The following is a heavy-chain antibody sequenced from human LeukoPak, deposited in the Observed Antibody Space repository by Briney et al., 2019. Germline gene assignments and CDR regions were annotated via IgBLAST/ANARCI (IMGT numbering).Heavy chain of an antibody. V-gene: IGHV4-34*01. CDR3: ARVSHIPVFRDFDL. D-gene: IGHD2-21*01. CDR2: INHSGST. Sequence: SETLSLTCAVYGGSFSGYYWSWIRQPPGKGLEWIGEINHSGSTNYNPSLKSRVTISVDTSKNQFSLKLSSVTAADTAVYYCARVSHIPVFRDFDLWGRGTLVTVSS. J-gene: IGHJ2*01. CDR1: GGSFSGYY.